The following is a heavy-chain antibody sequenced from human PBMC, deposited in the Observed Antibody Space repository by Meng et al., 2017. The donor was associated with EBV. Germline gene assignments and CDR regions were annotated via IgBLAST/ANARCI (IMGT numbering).Heavy chain of an antibody. CDR1: GGPFRYYA. J-gene: IGHJ4*02. D-gene: IGHD3-10*01. Sequence: QVCLGESVVEEKKPGSSVKVSCKTSGGPFRYYAISWVRQAPGQGLEWLGGFLPRLGAPNYAQKFHGRVKITADESTSTHYMDLSSLRSEDTAIYYCASESGRGYTPDYWGQGTLVTVSS. V-gene: IGHV1-69*01. CDR2: FLPRLGAP. CDR3: ASESGRGYTPDY.